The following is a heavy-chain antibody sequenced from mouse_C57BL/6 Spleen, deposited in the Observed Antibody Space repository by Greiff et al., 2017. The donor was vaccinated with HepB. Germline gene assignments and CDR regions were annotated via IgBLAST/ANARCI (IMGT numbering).Heavy chain of an antibody. J-gene: IGHJ3*01. CDR1: GYTFTSYW. CDR3: ARRGYYDYRGGFAY. D-gene: IGHD2-4*01. Sequence: QVQLQQPGAELVKPGASVKMSCKASGYTFTSYWITWVKQRPGQGLEWIGDIYPGSGSTNYNEKFKSKATLTVDTSSSTDYMQLSSLTSEDSAIYYCARRGYYDYRGGFAYWGQVTLVTVSA. V-gene: IGHV1-55*01. CDR2: IYPGSGST.